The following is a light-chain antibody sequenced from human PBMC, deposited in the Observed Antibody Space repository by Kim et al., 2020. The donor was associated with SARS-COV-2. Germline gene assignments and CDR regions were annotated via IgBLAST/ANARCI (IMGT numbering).Light chain of an antibody. Sequence: EIVLTQSPDTLSVSPGERATLSCRASQSVSSYLAWYQQKAGQAPRLLIYDASNRATGIPARFSGSGSGTDFTLTISSLEPEDFAVYYCQQRTNWPLTFGGGTKVEIK. CDR3: QQRTNWPLT. CDR1: QSVSSY. CDR2: DAS. V-gene: IGKV3-11*01. J-gene: IGKJ4*01.